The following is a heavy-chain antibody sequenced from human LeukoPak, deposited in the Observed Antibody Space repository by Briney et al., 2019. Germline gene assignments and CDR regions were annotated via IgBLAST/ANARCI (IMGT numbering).Heavy chain of an antibody. CDR1: GFTFSAYA. V-gene: IGHV3-23*01. CDR3: GKGTPPPVY. CDR2: ISVSGSQT. J-gene: IGHJ4*02. Sequence: GGSLRLSCVASGFTFSAYAVGWVRRAPGMGLEWVSSISVSGSQTDYADSVKGRFTISRDNSKNTFYLQMNSLRAEDTAVYHCGKGTPPPVYWGPGTLVTVSS. D-gene: IGHD1-14*01.